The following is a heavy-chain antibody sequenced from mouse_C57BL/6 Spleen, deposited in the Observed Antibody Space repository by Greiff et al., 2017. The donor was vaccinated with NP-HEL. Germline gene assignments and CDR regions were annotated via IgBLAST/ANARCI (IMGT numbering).Heavy chain of an antibody. CDR2: ISSGSSTI. V-gene: IGHV5-17*01. D-gene: IGHD1-3*01. Sequence: EVKLMESGGGLVKPGGSLKLSCAASGFTFTDYGMHWVRQAPEKGLEWVAYISSGSSTIYYADTVKGRFTISRDNAKNTLFLQITSLRSEDTAMYYCARDIPHYYAMDCWGQGTSVTVSS. J-gene: IGHJ4*01. CDR1: GFTFTDYG. CDR3: ARDIPHYYAMDC.